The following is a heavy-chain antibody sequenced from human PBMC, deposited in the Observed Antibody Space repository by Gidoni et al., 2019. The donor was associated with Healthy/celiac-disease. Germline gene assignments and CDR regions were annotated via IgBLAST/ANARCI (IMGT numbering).Heavy chain of an antibody. J-gene: IGHJ6*02. CDR2: ISYDGSNK. CDR3: AKDREIRYFDWLLSGGMDV. CDR1: GFTFSSYG. D-gene: IGHD3-9*01. V-gene: IGHV3-30*18. Sequence: QVQLVESGGGVVQPGRSLRLSCAASGFTFSSYGMHWVRQAPGKGLEWVAVISYDGSNKYYADSVKGRFTISRDNSKNTLYLQMNSLRAEDTAVYYCAKDREIRYFDWLLSGGMDVWGQGTTVTVSS.